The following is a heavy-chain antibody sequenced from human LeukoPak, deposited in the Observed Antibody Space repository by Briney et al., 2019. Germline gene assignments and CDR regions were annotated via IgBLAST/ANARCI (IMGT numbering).Heavy chain of an antibody. CDR2: IGSSGTTI. D-gene: IGHD6-6*01. CDR1: GFTFSDYY. J-gene: IGHJ4*02. Sequence: PGRSLRLSCAASGFTFSDYYMSWIRQAPGKGLEWVSYIGSSGTTIYYAGSVKGRFTTSRDNAKNSLFLQMNSLRAEDTAVYYCARDTYSSSSVDYWGQGTLVTVSS. CDR3: ARDTYSSSSVDY. V-gene: IGHV3-11*04.